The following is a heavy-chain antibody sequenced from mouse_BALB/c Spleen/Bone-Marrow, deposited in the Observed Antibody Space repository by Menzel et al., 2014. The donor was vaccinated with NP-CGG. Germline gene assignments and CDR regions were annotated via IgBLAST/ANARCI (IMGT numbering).Heavy chain of an antibody. CDR2: IYPGNVNT. CDR1: GYTFTSYY. J-gene: IGHJ2*01. Sequence: VQLQQSGPELVKPGASVRISCKASGYTFTSYYIHWVKQRPGQALEWIGWIYPGNVNTKYNEKFKGKATLTADKSSSTAYMQLSSLTSEDSAVYFCARYGSSYYFDYWGQGTTLTVSS. V-gene: IGHV1S56*01. D-gene: IGHD1-1*01. CDR3: ARYGSSYYFDY.